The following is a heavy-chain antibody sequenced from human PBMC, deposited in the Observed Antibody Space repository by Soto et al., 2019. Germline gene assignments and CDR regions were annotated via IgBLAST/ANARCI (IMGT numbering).Heavy chain of an antibody. CDR2: FDPEDGET. V-gene: IGHV1-24*01. J-gene: IGHJ6*03. Sequence: ASVKVSCKVSGYTLTELSMHWVRQAPGKGLEWMGGFDPEDGETIYAQKFQGRVTMTEDTSTDKAYMELSSLRSEDTAVYYCAKEKEIISGTYYYYMDVWGKRTTVPVSS. CDR1: GYTLTELS. D-gene: IGHD1-1*01. CDR3: AKEKEIISGTYYYYMDV.